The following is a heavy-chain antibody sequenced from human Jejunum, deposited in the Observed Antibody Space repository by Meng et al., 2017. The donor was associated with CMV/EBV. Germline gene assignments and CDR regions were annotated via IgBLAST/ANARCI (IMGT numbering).Heavy chain of an antibody. CDR1: GFTFSDHY. CDR3: ARDRYGDYFDY. J-gene: IGHJ4*02. Sequence: CAASGFTFSDHYMDWVRQAPGKGLEWVSYISSSGTTIYYADSVKGRFTISRDNAKNSLYLQMNSLRAEDTAVYYCARDRYGDYFDYWGQGTLVTVSS. V-gene: IGHV3-11*04. CDR2: ISSSGTTI. D-gene: IGHD4-17*01.